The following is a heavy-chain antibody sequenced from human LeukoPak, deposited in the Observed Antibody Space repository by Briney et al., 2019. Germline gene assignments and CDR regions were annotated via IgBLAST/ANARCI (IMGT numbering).Heavy chain of an antibody. D-gene: IGHD6-19*01. V-gene: IGHV4-30-2*01. CDR3: ARAGYSSGWYAFDI. Sequence: SETLSLTCAVSGGSISSGGYSWSWVRQPPGKGLEWIGYIYHSGSTHYNPSLKSRVTISVDRSKKQFSLKMSSVTAADTAVYYCARAGYSSGWYAFDIWGQGTMVTVPS. J-gene: IGHJ3*02. CDR2: IYHSGST. CDR1: GGSISSGGYS.